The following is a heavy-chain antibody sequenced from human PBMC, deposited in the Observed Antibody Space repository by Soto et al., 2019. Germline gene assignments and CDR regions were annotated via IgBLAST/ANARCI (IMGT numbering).Heavy chain of an antibody. Sequence: QAQLVQSGAEVKKPGASVKVSCKASGYTFGSYGISWVRQAPGQGLEWMGWISAHNGNTKYTQKFQGRVTMTTDTSTNTAYMELRSLSSDDTSVYYCAPDAAVAGTGWFDPWGKGTLVTLSS. D-gene: IGHD6-19*01. CDR2: ISAHNGNT. J-gene: IGHJ5*02. CDR3: APDAAVAGTGWFDP. CDR1: GYTFGSYG. V-gene: IGHV1-18*01.